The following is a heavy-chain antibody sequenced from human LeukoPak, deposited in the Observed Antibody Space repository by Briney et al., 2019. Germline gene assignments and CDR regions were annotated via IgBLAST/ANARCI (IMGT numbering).Heavy chain of an antibody. J-gene: IGHJ4*02. CDR2: ISYDGSNK. D-gene: IGHD3-9*01. Sequence: GGSLRLSCAASGFTFSSYAMHWVRQAPGKGLEWVAVISYDGSNKYYADSVKGRFTISRDNSKNTLYLQMNSLRAEDTAVYYCARDKRYFDWLAALGYFDYWGQGTLVTVSS. CDR3: ARDKRYFDWLAALGYFDY. CDR1: GFTFSSYA. V-gene: IGHV3-30-3*01.